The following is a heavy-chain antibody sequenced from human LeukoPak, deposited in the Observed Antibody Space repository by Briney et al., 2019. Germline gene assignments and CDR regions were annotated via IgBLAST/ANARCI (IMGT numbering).Heavy chain of an antibody. D-gene: IGHD5-18*01. CDR3: ARDYHDDTASLFDY. CDR1: GFTFSSYW. CDR2: IKQDGSEK. V-gene: IGHV3-7*01. Sequence: HTGGSLRLSCAAFGFTFSSYWMSWVRQAPGKGLEWVANIKQDGSEKYYVDSVKGRFTISRDNAKNSLYLQMNSLRAEDTAVYYCARDYHDDTASLFDYWGQGTLVTVSS. J-gene: IGHJ4*02.